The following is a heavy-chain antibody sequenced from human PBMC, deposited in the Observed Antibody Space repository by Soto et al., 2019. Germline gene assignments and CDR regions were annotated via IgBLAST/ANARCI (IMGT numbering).Heavy chain of an antibody. CDR1: GDSVSSDITS. D-gene: IGHD3-10*01. CDR3: ARGNALDV. V-gene: IGHV6-1*01. J-gene: IGHJ3*01. CDR2: TYYRSKWFH. Sequence: QGQLQQSGPGLVKPSQTLSLTCAISGDSVSSDITSWNWIRKSPSRGLEWLGRTYYRSKWFHDYAASVKSRITLNPDTSKNQFSLELNSMTPEDTAVYYCARGNALDVWGQGTVVTVSS.